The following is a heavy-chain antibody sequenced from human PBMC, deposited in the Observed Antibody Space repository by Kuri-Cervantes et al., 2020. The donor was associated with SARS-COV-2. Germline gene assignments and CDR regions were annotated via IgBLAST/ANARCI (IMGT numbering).Heavy chain of an antibody. CDR1: GFTFSSYA. Sequence: GESLKISCAASGFTFSSYAMHWVRQAPGKGLEWVAVISYDGGNKYYADSVKGRFTISRDNSKNTLYLQMNSLRAEDTAVYYCASSLLWFGELGYWGQGTLVTVSS. D-gene: IGHD3-10*01. CDR2: ISYDGGNK. V-gene: IGHV3-30-3*01. CDR3: ASSLLWFGELGY. J-gene: IGHJ4*02.